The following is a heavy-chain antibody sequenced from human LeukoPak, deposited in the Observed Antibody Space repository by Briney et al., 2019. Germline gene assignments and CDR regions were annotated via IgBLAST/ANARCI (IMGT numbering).Heavy chain of an antibody. J-gene: IGHJ4*02. CDR3: ARAYSGYDYY. CDR1: GGSISGSSYY. D-gene: IGHD5-12*01. CDR2: IYYSGST. V-gene: IGHV4-39*01. Sequence: SETLSLTCTVSGGSISGSSYYWGWIRQPPGKGLEWIGSIYYSGSTYYNPSLKSRVTISVDTSKNQFSLKLSSVTAADTAVYYCARAYSGYDYYWGQGTLVTVSS.